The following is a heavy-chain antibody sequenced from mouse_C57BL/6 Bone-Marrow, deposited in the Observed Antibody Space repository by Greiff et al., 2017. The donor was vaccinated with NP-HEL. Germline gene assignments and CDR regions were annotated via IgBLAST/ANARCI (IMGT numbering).Heavy chain of an antibody. Sequence: QVQLQQPGAELVKPGASVKLSCKASGYTFTSYWMQWVKQRPGQGLEWIGEIDPSDSYTNYNQKFKGTATLTVDTSSSTAYMQLSSLTSEDSAVYYCARSGDYDDYAMDYWGQGTSVTVSS. D-gene: IGHD2-4*01. CDR3: ARSGDYDDYAMDY. CDR2: IDPSDSYT. CDR1: GYTFTSYW. V-gene: IGHV1-50*01. J-gene: IGHJ4*01.